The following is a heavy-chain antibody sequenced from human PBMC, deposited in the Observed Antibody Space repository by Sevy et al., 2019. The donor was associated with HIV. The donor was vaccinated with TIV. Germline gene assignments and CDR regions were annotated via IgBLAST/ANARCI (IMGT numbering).Heavy chain of an antibody. D-gene: IGHD6-19*01. J-gene: IGHJ5*02. CDR1: GFTFSNAW. CDR2: IKSKTDGGTT. Sequence: GGSLRLSCAASGFTFSNAWMSWVRQAPGKGLEWVGRIKSKTDGGTTDYAAPVKGRFTISRDDSKNTQYLQMNSLKTEDTAVYYCTTVIAVAGRGGWFDPWGQGTLVTVSS. V-gene: IGHV3-15*01. CDR3: TTVIAVAGRGGWFDP.